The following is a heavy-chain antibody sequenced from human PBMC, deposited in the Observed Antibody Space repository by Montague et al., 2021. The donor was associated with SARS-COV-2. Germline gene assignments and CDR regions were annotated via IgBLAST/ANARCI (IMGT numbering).Heavy chain of an antibody. V-gene: IGHV4-39*01. D-gene: IGHD3-10*01. CDR2: IYYTGST. Sequence: SETLSLTCTVSGGSISSSSYYWGWIRQPPGKGLEWIGSIYYTGSTYYNPSLKSRVTISVDTSKNQFSLKLSSVTAADTAVYYCGRHITGSGNAFDIWGQGTMVTVSS. CDR3: GRHITGSGNAFDI. CDR1: GGSISSSSYY. J-gene: IGHJ3*02.